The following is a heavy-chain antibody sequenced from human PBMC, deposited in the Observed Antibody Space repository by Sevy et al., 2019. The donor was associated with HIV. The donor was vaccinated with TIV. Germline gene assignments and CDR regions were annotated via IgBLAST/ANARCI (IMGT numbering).Heavy chain of an antibody. CDR3: ATHASDYDSTGYLERDAFDI. Sequence: GGSLRLSCAASGFTFSSYAMSWVRQAPGKGLEWVSAISGSGYLTYYTDSVKGRFTISRDNSKNTLYLQMNSLRAEDTAVYYCATHASDYDSTGYLERDAFDIWGQGTMVTVSS. D-gene: IGHD3-22*01. J-gene: IGHJ3*02. CDR1: GFTFSSYA. CDR2: ISGSGYLT. V-gene: IGHV3-23*01.